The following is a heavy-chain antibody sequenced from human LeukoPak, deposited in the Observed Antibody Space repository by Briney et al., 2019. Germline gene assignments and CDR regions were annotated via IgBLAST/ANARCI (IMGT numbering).Heavy chain of an antibody. CDR2: IIPIFGTA. CDR3: ARAHALAGYDY. D-gene: IGHD6-19*01. J-gene: IGHJ4*02. V-gene: IGHV1-69*05. Sequence: SVKVSCKASGGTFSSYAISWVRQAPGQGLEWMGGIIPIFGTANYAQKFQGRVTMTRDTSTSTVYMELSSLRSEDTAVYYCARAHALAGYDYWGQGTLVTVSS. CDR1: GGTFSSYA.